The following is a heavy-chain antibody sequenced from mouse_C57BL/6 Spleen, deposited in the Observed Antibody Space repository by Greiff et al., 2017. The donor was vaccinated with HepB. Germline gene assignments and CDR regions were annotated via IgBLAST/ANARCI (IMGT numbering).Heavy chain of an antibody. CDR3: ARGGPWYFDV. J-gene: IGHJ1*03. CDR1: GYTFTSYW. Sequence: QVQLQQPGAELVMPGASVKLSCKASGYTFTSYWMHWVKQRPGQGLEWIGEIDPSDSYTNYNQKFKGKSTFTVDKSSSTAYMQRSSLTSEDSAVYYCARGGPWYFDVWGTGTTVTVSS. V-gene: IGHV1-69*01. CDR2: IDPSDSYT.